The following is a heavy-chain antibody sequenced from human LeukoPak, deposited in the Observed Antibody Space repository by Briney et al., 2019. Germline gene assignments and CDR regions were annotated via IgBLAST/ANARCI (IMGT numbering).Heavy chain of an antibody. V-gene: IGHV4-4*07. CDR3: ARGNLIEARLNWFDP. CDR2: IYTSGST. Sequence: SETLSLTCTVSGGSISRYYWSWIRQPAGKGLEWIGRIYTSGSTNYNPSLKSRVTMSVDTSKNQFSLKLSSVTAADTAVYYCARGNLIEARLNWFDPWGQGTLVNVSS. CDR1: GGSISRYY. J-gene: IGHJ5*02. D-gene: IGHD6-6*01.